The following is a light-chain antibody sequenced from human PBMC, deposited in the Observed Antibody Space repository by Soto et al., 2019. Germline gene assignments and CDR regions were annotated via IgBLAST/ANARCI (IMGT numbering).Light chain of an antibody. V-gene: IGKV1-27*01. CDR1: QGISNY. CDR3: QKYTSAST. CDR2: AAS. J-gene: IGKJ5*01. Sequence: DIQMTQSPSSLSASVGDRVTITCRASQGISNYLAWYQQKPGKVPKLLIYAASTLQSGVPSRFSCSGSGTDFTLTISSLQAEDVATYYCQKYTSASTFGQGTRLEIK.